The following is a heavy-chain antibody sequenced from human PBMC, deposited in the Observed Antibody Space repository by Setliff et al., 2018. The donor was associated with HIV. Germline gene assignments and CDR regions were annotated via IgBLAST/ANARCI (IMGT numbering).Heavy chain of an antibody. Sequence: PSETLSLTCTVSGGFISSSSYYWGWIRQPPGKGLEWIGSIHYSGSTYYNPSPKRRVTISVDTSKNQFSLKLSSVTAADTTVYYCARVPLGERAFDIWGQGTMVTVSS. D-gene: IGHD3-16*01. V-gene: IGHV4-39*07. CDR2: IHYSGST. J-gene: IGHJ3*02. CDR3: ARVPLGERAFDI. CDR1: GGFISSSSYY.